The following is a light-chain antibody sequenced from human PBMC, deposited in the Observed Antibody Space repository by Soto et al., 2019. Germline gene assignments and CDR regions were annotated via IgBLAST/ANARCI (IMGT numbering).Light chain of an antibody. V-gene: IGKV1-5*01. CDR2: DAS. CDR1: QSISSW. Sequence: DIQVTQSPSTLSASVGDRVTITCRASQSISSWLAWYQQKPGKAPKLLIYDASSLESGVPSRFSGSGSGSEFTLTISSLQPDDFAPYYCQQYNSYPWTFGQGTKV. CDR3: QQYNSYPWT. J-gene: IGKJ1*01.